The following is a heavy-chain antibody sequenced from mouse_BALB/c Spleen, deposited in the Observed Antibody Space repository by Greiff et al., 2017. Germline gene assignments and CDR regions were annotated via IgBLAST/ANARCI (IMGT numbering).Heavy chain of an antibody. CDR2: ILPGSGST. CDR3: ARKGLVTGYFDY. V-gene: IGHV1-9*01. CDR1: GYTFSSYW. Sequence: QVQLKQSGAELMKPGASVKISCKATGYTFSSYWIEWVKQRPGHGLEWIGEILPGSGSTNYNEKFKGKATFTADTSSNTAYMQLSSLTSEDSAVYYCARKGLVTGYFDYWGQGTTLTVSS. D-gene: IGHD2-10*02. J-gene: IGHJ2*01.